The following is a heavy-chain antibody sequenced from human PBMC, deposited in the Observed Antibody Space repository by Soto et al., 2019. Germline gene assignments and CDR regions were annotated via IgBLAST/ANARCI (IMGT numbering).Heavy chain of an antibody. CDR1: GFTFSSYA. CDR2: ISGSGGST. Sequence: PGGSLRLSCAASGFTFSSYAMSWVRQAPGKGLEWVSAISGSGGSTYYADSVKGRFTISRDNSKNSLYLQMNSLRAEDTAVYYCARDRALTTEPYFDYWGQGTLVTVSS. V-gene: IGHV3-23*01. D-gene: IGHD4-4*01. CDR3: ARDRALTTEPYFDY. J-gene: IGHJ4*02.